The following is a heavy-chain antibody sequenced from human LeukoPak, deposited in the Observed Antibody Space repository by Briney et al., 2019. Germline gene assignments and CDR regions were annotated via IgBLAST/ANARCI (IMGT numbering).Heavy chain of an antibody. V-gene: IGHV2-26*01. D-gene: IGHD5-24*01. CDR1: GFSLSNTRMG. J-gene: IGHJ6*02. CDR2: IFSHDEK. Sequence: ESGPVLVEPTETLTLTCTVSGFSLSNTRMGVSWIRQPPGKALEWLAHIFSHDEKSYSTSLKSRLTISKDTSKSQVVLTMTNMDPVDTATYYCTRTLGWLSDVWGQGTTVTASS. CDR3: TRTLGWLSDV.